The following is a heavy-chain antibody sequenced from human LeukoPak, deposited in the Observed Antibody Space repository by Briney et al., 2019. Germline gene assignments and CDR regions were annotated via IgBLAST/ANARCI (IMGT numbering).Heavy chain of an antibody. Sequence: SVKVSCKASGGTFSSYAISWVRQAPGQGLEWMGGIIPIFGTANYAQKFQGRVTITADESTSTAYMELSSLRSEDTAVYYCARMSYYDRRGDNWFDPWGQGTLVIVSS. V-gene: IGHV1-69*01. CDR3: ARMSYYDRRGDNWFDP. D-gene: IGHD3-22*01. CDR1: GGTFSSYA. J-gene: IGHJ5*02. CDR2: IIPIFGTA.